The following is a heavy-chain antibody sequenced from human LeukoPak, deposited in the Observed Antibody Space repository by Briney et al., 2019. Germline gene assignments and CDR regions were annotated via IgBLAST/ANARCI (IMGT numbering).Heavy chain of an antibody. CDR2: INSDGSST. CDR1: GFTFSSYW. Sequence: GGSLRLSCAASGFTFSSYWMHWVRQAPGKGLVWVSRINSDGSSTSYADSVKGRFTISRDNAKNTLYLQMNSLRAEDTAVYYCARDLEMATIDWYFDLWGRGTLVTVSS. CDR3: ARDLEMATIDWYFDL. J-gene: IGHJ2*01. D-gene: IGHD5-24*01. V-gene: IGHV3-74*01.